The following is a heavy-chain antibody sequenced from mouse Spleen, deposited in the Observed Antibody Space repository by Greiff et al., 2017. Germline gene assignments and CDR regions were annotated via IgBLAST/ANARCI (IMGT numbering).Heavy chain of an antibody. CDR1: GFTFSDYY. CDR3: ARAPVGYWYFDV. Sequence: EVQLVESEGGLVQPGSSMKLSCTASGFTFSDYYMAWVRQVPEKGLEWVANINYDGSSTYYLDSLKSRFIISRDNAKNILYLQMSSLKSEDTATYYCARAPVGYWYFDVWGAGTTVTVSS. J-gene: IGHJ1*01. V-gene: IGHV5-16*01. CDR2: INYDGSST. D-gene: IGHD1-1*01.